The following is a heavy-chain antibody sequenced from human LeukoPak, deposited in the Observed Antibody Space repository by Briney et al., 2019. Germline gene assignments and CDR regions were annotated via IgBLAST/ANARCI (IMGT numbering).Heavy chain of an antibody. J-gene: IGHJ5*02. CDR3: ARQYYDSSGYYRRKLTNWFDP. CDR2: IYYSGST. D-gene: IGHD3-22*01. V-gene: IGHV4-61*05. Sequence: SETLSLTCTVSGGSISSSSYYWGWIRQPPGKGLEWIGYIYYSGSTNYNPSLKSRVTISVDTSKNQFSLKLSSVTAADTAVYYCARQYYDSSGYYRRKLTNWFDPWGQGTLVTVSS. CDR1: GGSISSSSYY.